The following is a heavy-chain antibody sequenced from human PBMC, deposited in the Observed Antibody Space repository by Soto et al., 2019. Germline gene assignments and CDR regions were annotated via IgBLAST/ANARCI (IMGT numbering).Heavy chain of an antibody. CDR2: IYTSGST. D-gene: IGHD6-13*01. V-gene: IGHV4-4*07. CDR3: ARDDPATYSSSWQH. Sequence: PSETLSLTRTVSGGSISSYYWSWIRQPAGKGLEWIGRIYTSGSTNYNPSLKSRVTMSVDTSKNQFSLKLSSVTAADTAVYYCARDDPATYSSSWQHWGQGTLVTVSS. J-gene: IGHJ4*02. CDR1: GGSISSYY.